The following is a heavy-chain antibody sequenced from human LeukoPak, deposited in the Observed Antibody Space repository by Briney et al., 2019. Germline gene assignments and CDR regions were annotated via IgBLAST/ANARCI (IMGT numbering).Heavy chain of an antibody. CDR3: AKDRGYYDFWSGYPLDYGMDV. Sequence: GGSLRLSCAASGFTFSSYGMHWVRQAPGKGLEWVAVISYDGSNKYYADSVKGRFTISRDNPKNTLYLQTNSLRAEDTAVYYCAKDRGYYDFWSGYPLDYGMDVWGQGTTVTVSS. CDR1: GFTFSSYG. V-gene: IGHV3-30*18. CDR2: ISYDGSNK. D-gene: IGHD3-3*01. J-gene: IGHJ6*02.